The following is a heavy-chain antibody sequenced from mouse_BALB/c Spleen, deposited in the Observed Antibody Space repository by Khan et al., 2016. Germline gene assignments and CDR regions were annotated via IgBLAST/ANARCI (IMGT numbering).Heavy chain of an antibody. D-gene: IGHD1-2*01. CDR1: GYTFTSYY. CDR2: INPSNGGT. V-gene: IGHV1S81*02. J-gene: IGHJ2*01. CDR3: TGRTHYCGYYFAY. Sequence: QVQLQQSGAELVKPGASVKLSCKASGYTFTSYYMYWVKQRPGQGLEWIGEINPSNGGTNFNEKFKSKATLTVDKSSSTAYMQLSSLTSEDSAVYYCTGRTHYCGYYFAYWGQGTTLTVSS.